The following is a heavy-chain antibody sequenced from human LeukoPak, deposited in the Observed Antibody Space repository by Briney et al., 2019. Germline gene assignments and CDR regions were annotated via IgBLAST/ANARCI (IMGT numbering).Heavy chain of an antibody. J-gene: IGHJ6*02. CDR3: AKDSTLARGYYDSGEYGMDV. D-gene: IGHD3-22*01. CDR2: ISYDGSNK. CDR1: GFTFSSYW. V-gene: IGHV3-30*18. Sequence: PGGSLRLSCAASGFTFSSYWMSWVRQAPGKGLEWVAVISYDGSNKYYADSVKGRFTISRDNSKNTLYLQMNSLRAEDTAVYYCAKDSTLARGYYDSGEYGMDVWGQGTTVTVSS.